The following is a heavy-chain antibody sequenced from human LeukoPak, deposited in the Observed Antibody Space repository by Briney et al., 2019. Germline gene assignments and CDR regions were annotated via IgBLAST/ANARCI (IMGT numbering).Heavy chain of an antibody. J-gene: IGHJ4*02. Sequence: GGSLRLSFAASRFTFSNYAMHWVRQAPGKGLEYVSTISSNGDSTYYANSVKGRFTISRDNSKNTLYLQMGSLRAEDMAVYYCARGRGSYSLDYWGQGTLVTVSS. V-gene: IGHV3-64*01. CDR1: RFTFSNYA. CDR2: ISSNGDST. D-gene: IGHD3-10*01. CDR3: ARGRGSYSLDY.